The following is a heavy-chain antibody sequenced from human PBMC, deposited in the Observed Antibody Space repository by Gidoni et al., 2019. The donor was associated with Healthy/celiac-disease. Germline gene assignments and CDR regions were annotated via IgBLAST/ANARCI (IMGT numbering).Heavy chain of an antibody. CDR1: GFPFSSYS. CDR3: ARDGSGSYAMDA. D-gene: IGHD3-10*01. Sequence: EVQLVESGGGLVKPGGSLRLSCAASGFPFSSYSMNWVRQAPGKGLEWVSSISSSSSYIYYADSVKGRFTISRDNAKNSLYLQMNSLRAEDTAVYYCARDGSGSYAMDAWGKGTTVTVSS. J-gene: IGHJ6*03. V-gene: IGHV3-21*01. CDR2: ISSSSSYI.